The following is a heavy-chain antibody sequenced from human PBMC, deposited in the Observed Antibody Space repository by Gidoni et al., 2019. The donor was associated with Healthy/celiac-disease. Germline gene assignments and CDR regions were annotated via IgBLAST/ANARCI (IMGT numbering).Heavy chain of an antibody. V-gene: IGHV4-39*07. D-gene: IGHD2-2*01. CDR1: GGSISSSSSY. Sequence: QLQLQESGPGLVKPSETLSLTCTFSGGSISSSSSYWGWIRQPPGKGLEWIGSIYYSGSTYYNPSLKSRVTISVDTSKNQFSLKLSSVTAAETAVYYCARAPNQLFDYWGQGTLVTVAS. J-gene: IGHJ4*02. CDR3: ARAPNQLFDY. CDR2: IYYSGST.